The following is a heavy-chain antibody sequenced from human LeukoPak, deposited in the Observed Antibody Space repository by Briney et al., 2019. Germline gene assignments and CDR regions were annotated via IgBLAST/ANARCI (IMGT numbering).Heavy chain of an antibody. CDR2: IYYSGST. V-gene: IGHV4-30-4*08. CDR1: GGSISSGDYY. D-gene: IGHD2-2*02. J-gene: IGHJ5*02. CDR3: ASQTYCSSTSCYIPNWFDP. Sequence: PSETLSLTCTFSGGSISSGDYYWSWIRQPPWKGLECIGYIYYSGSTYYNPSLKSRVTISVDTSKNQFSLKLSSVTAADTAVYYCASQTYCSSTSCYIPNWFDPWGQGTLVTLTS.